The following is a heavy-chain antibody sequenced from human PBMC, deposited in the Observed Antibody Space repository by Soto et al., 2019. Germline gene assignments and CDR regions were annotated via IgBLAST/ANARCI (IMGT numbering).Heavy chain of an antibody. CDR3: ARTLDYGHMDV. D-gene: IGHD3-16*01. CDR2: IYRSGST. CDR1: GDSVRNQY. J-gene: IGHJ6*03. Sequence: SETLSLTCTVSGDSVRNQYWSWIRRPPGRGLEWIGYIYRSGSTKYNPSLKSRLTISVDTSKNQFSLKLSSVTAADTAVYYCARTLDYGHMDVWGKGTTVSVSS. V-gene: IGHV4-4*09.